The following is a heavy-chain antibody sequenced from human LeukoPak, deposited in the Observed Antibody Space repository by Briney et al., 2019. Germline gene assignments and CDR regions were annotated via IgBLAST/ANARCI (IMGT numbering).Heavy chain of an antibody. CDR3: ARHGGSLGYFDN. D-gene: IGHD1-26*01. Sequence: SETLSLTCTVSSGSISTFYWSWIRQPPGKGLEWIGYVYQSGSTSYNPSLKRRVTISADTSKNQFSLRVTSVTAADTAVYYCARHGGSLGYFDNWGQGTLVTVAS. CDR1: SGSISTFY. V-gene: IGHV4-59*08. J-gene: IGHJ4*02. CDR2: VYQSGST.